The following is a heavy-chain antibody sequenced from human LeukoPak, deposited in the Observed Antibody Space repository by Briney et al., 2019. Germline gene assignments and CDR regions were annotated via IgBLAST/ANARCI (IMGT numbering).Heavy chain of an antibody. CDR3: ARQTLQLWPTEPFDY. Sequence: SETLSLTCAVYGGSFSGYYWSWIRQPPGKGLEWIGSIYYSGSTYYNPSLKSRVTISVDTSKNQFSLKLSSVTAADTAVYYCARQTLQLWPTEPFDYWGQGTLVTVSS. J-gene: IGHJ4*02. CDR2: IYYSGST. V-gene: IGHV4-34*01. D-gene: IGHD5-18*01. CDR1: GGSFSGYY.